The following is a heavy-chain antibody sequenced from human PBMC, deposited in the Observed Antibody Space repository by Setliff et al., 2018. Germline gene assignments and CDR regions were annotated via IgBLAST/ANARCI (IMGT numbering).Heavy chain of an antibody. D-gene: IGHD3-10*01. Sequence: ASVKVSCKASGYTFTTYAISWMRQAPGQGLEWMGWINTNTGNPSYAQGFTGRFVFSLDTSVSTAYLQISSLKAEDTAIYYCARGSRFGTIVYRGDYYLDVWGKGTTVTV. J-gene: IGHJ6*03. V-gene: IGHV7-4-1*02. CDR1: GYTFTTYA. CDR3: ARGSRFGTIVYRGDYYLDV. CDR2: INTNTGNP.